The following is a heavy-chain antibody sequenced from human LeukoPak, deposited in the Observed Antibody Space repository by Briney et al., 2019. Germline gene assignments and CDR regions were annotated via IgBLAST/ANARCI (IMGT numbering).Heavy chain of an antibody. V-gene: IGHV5-51*04. J-gene: IGHJ4*02. Sequence: GASLQISCKGAGYSVTNYWMGGVRQLPGEGLECMGIIYPADSDTRYSPSFQGQATISADKPISTAYLQWTSLTASDTAMYYCARGRPGYCSGGSCYSGQYWGQGTLVTVSS. CDR1: GYSVTNYW. CDR3: ARGRPGYCSGGSCYSGQY. CDR2: IYPADSDT. D-gene: IGHD2-15*01.